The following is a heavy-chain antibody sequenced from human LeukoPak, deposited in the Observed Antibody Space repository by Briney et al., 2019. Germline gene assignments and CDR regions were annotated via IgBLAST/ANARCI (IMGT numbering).Heavy chain of an antibody. CDR3: TRMTTGHDY. D-gene: IGHD4-17*01. CDR2: INHSGYT. V-gene: IGHV4-34*01. CDR1: GVSFDDYY. Sequence: SETLSLTCAVSGVSFDDYYWAWVRQTPGKGLEWIGEINHSGYTNDSPSLKSRVTLSIGTSRKQFSLNLRSVTVADAGIYYCTRMTTGHDYWGQGTLVTVSS. J-gene: IGHJ4*02.